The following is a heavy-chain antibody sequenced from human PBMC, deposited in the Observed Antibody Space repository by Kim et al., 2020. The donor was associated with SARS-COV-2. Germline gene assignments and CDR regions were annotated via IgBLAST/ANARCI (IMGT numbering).Heavy chain of an antibody. D-gene: IGHD3-22*01. CDR2: IYYSGST. V-gene: IGHV4-31*03. J-gene: IGHJ4*02. CDR3: ARAPGLGTMIVVVTHFDY. CDR1: GGSISSGGYY. Sequence: SETLSLTCTVSGGSISSGGYYWIWIRQHPGKDLEWIGYIYYSGSTYYNPSLKSRVTISVDTSKNQFSLKLSSVTAADTAVYYCARAPGLGTMIVVVTHFDYWGQGTLVTVSS.